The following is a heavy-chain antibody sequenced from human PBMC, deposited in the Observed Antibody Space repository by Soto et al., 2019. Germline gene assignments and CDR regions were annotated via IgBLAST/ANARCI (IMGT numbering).Heavy chain of an antibody. CDR3: ARGDDESSYYYYYYGMDV. V-gene: IGHV1-69*06. J-gene: IGHJ6*02. CDR1: GGTFSSYA. Sequence: QVQLVQSGAEVKKPGSSVKVSCKASGGTFSSYANSWVRQAPGQGLEWMGGIIPIFGTANYAQKFQGRVTITADKSTSTAYMELSSLRSEDTAVYYCARGDDESSYYYYYYGMDVWGQGTTVTVSS. CDR2: IIPIFGTA. D-gene: IGHD1-1*01.